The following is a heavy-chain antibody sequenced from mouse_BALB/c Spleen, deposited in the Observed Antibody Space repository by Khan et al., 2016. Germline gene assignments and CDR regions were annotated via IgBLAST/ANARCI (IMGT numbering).Heavy chain of an antibody. CDR3: MRYEGYDWYFDV. J-gene: IGHJ1*01. CDR1: GFTFSGFW. V-gene: IGHV11-2*02. CDR2: INSDGSAI. D-gene: IGHD2-3*01. Sequence: EVQLLETGGGLVQPGGSRGLSCEGSGFTFSGFWMSWVRQTPGKTLEWIGDINSDGSAINYAPSIKDRFTIFRDNDKSTLYLQMSNVRSEDTATYFCMRYEGYDWYFDVWCAGTTVTVSS.